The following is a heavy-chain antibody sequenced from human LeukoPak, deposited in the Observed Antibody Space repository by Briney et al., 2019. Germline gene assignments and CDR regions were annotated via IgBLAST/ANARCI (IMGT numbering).Heavy chain of an antibody. D-gene: IGHD6-13*01. J-gene: IGHJ4*02. Sequence: SETLSLTCTVSGGSISSSSYYWGWIRQPPGKGLEWIGSIYYSGSTYYNPSLKRRVTISVDTSKNQFSLKLSSVTAADTAVYYCARDRPGGSSLDYWGQGTLVTVSS. CDR3: ARDRPGGSSLDY. V-gene: IGHV4-39*07. CDR1: GGSISSSSYY. CDR2: IYYSGST.